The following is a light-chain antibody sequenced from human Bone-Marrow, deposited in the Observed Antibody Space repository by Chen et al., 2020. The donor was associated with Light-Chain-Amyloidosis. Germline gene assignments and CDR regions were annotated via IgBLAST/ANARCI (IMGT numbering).Light chain of an antibody. CDR3: QSADSSGTYEVI. J-gene: IGLJ2*01. CDR2: RDT. V-gene: IGLV3-25*03. CDR1: DLPTKY. Sequence: SYELTPPPSPSVSPCQTARLTCSGDDLPTKYAYWYQHKPGQAPVLVIHRDTERPSGISERFSGSSSGTTATLTISGVQAEDEADYHCQSADSSGTYEVIFGGGTKLTVL.